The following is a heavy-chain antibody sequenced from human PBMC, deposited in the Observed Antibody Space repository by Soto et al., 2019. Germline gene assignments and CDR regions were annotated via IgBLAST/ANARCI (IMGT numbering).Heavy chain of an antibody. CDR2: IYYSGST. V-gene: IGHV4-59*01. J-gene: IGHJ6*03. CDR1: GGSISSYY. Sequence: SQTLSLTCTVSGGSISSYYWSWIRQPPGKGLEWIGYIYYSGSTNYNPSLKSRFTISVDTSKNQFSLKLSSVTAADTAVYYCARDSSTSWNDDYYYMDVWGKGTTVTVSS. D-gene: IGHD2-2*01. CDR3: ARDSSTSWNDDYYYMDV.